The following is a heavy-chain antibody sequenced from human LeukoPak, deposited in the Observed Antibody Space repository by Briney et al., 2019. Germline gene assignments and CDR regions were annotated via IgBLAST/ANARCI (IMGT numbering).Heavy chain of an antibody. V-gene: IGHV3-21*01. CDR2: ISSSSSYI. CDR1: GFTFSSYS. Sequence: GGSLRLSCAASGFTFSSYSMNWVRQAPGKGLEWVSSISSSSSYIYYADSVKGRFTISRDNAKNSLYLQMNSLRPEDTAVYYCATHEGGTRFDYWGQGTLVTVSS. CDR3: ATHEGGTRFDY. J-gene: IGHJ4*02.